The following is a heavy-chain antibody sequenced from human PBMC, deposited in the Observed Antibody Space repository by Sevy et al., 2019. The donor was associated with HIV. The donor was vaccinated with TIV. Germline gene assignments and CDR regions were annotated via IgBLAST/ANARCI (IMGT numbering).Heavy chain of an antibody. J-gene: IGHJ6*02. CDR2: ISWNGADI. D-gene: IGHD6-13*01. CDR3: AKGQQLITQSGSYFYYGMNV. Sequence: GGSLRLSCAASNLTFEDYAMHWVRLAPGKGLEWVSGISWNGADIGFAASVKGRFTISRDNAKSSVYLQINSLTPEDTGVYYCAKGQQLITQSGSYFYYGMNVWGQGTTVTVSS. V-gene: IGHV3-9*01. CDR1: NLTFEDYA.